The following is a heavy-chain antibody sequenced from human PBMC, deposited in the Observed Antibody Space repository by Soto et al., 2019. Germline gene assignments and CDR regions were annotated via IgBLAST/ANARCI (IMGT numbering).Heavy chain of an antibody. Sequence: EVKLVESGGGLVQPGGSLRISCKVSGFMFSDYAMTCVRQAPGKGLEWVSSIGKSGSDRDYADSVKGRFTISRDNSENTVYLQMDSLKVEDTALYFCMKVRDYWGQGTQVTVS. V-gene: IGHV3-23*04. CDR1: GFMFSDYA. J-gene: IGHJ4*02. CDR3: MKVRDY. CDR2: IGKSGSDR.